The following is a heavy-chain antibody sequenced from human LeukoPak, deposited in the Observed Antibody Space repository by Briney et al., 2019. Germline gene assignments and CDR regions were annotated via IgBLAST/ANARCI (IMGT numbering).Heavy chain of an antibody. CDR1: GFTFDDYG. V-gene: IGHV3-20*04. Sequence: GGSLRLSCAASGFTFDDYGMSWVRQAPGKGLEWVSGINWNGGSTGYADSVKGRFTISRDNAKNSLYLQMNSLRAEDTALYYCASNYGSGSYYNGIDYWGQGTLVTVSS. CDR3: ASNYGSGSYYNGIDY. CDR2: INWNGGST. D-gene: IGHD3-10*01. J-gene: IGHJ4*02.